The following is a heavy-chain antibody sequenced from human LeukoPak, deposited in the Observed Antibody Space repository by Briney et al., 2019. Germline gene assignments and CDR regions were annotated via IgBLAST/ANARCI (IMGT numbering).Heavy chain of an antibody. CDR3: ARDYIAAAGTVFDY. Sequence: GGSLRLSCAASGFTFSSYSMNWVRQAPGKGLEWVSSISSSSSYIYYADSVKGRFTNSRDNAKNSLYLQMNGLRAEDTAVYYCARDYIAAAGTVFDYWGQGTLVTVSS. CDR1: GFTFSSYS. D-gene: IGHD6-13*01. CDR2: ISSSSSYI. V-gene: IGHV3-21*01. J-gene: IGHJ4*02.